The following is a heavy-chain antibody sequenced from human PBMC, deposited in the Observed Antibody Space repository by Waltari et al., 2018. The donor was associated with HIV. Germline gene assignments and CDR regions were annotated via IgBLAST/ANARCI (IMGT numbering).Heavy chain of an antibody. CDR2: INHSGST. CDR1: GGSFSGYY. CDR3: AKANCSSTSCRAYYFDY. V-gene: IGHV4-34*01. D-gene: IGHD2-2*01. J-gene: IGHJ4*02. Sequence: QVQLQQWGAGLLKPSETLSLTCAVYGGSFSGYYWSWIRQPPGKGLEWIGEINHSGSTNYNPSLKSRVTISVDTSKNQFSLKLSSVTAADTAVYYCAKANCSSTSCRAYYFDYWGQGTLVTVSS.